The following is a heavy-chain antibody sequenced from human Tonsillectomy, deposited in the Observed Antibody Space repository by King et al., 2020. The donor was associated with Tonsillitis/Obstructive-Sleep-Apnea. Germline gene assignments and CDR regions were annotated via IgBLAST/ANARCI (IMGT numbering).Heavy chain of an antibody. CDR3: ARDRYQMGYRSYYYYGMDV. Sequence: VQLVESGAEVKKPGASVKVSCKASGYTFTGYYMHWVRQAPGQGLEWMGWINPNSGGTNYAQNFQGRVTMTRDTSINTAYMELSRLRSDDTAVYYCARDRYQMGYRSYYYYGMDVWGQGTTVTVS. J-gene: IGHJ6*02. CDR2: INPNSGGT. D-gene: IGHD2-15*01. V-gene: IGHV1-2*02. CDR1: GYTFTGYY.